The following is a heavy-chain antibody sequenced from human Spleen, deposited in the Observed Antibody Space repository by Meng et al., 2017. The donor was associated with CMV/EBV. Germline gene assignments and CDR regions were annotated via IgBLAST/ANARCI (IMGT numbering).Heavy chain of an antibody. CDR3: AKDLGYYTHDTFDV. Sequence: GESLKISCAASGFTFSGSAMSWVRQAPGKGLECVSAISGSRSSTYFAESVKGRFAISRDNSKNTLYLQMNSLRAEDTAQYYCAKDLGYYTHDTFDVWGQGTMVTVSS. J-gene: IGHJ3*01. V-gene: IGHV3-23*01. CDR2: ISGSRSST. D-gene: IGHD3-3*01. CDR1: GFTFSGSA.